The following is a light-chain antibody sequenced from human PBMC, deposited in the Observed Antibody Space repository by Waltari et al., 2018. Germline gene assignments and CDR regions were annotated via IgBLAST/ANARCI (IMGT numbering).Light chain of an antibody. V-gene: IGKV4-1*01. CDR2: WVS. CDR3: QEYYTDSLT. Sequence: DIVMTQSPDSLTVSLGERATIDCKSSQSVLYGPNMKNYLAGYQLKSGQPPKLLIAWVSTRESGVPDRFSGSGSGTEFTLTISDLQAEDVAGYYCQEYYTDSLTFGGGTKVEIK. CDR1: QSVLYGPNMKNY. J-gene: IGKJ4*01.